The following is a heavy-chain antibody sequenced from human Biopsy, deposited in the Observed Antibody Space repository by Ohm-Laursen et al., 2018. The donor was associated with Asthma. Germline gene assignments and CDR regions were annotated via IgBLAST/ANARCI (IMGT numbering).Heavy chain of an antibody. CDR2: ISVYNGNT. CDR3: ARAVDYSHYYGIDV. J-gene: IGHJ6*02. CDR1: GYTFNSAG. D-gene: IGHD3-10*01. V-gene: IGHV1-18*01. Sequence: SSVKVSCKTSGYTFNSAGITWVRQAPGQGLEWMGWISVYNGNTKVAQKLQDRVTMITDTSTSTAYLELRSLRSDDTAVYFCARAVDYSHYYGIDVWGQGTTVTVS.